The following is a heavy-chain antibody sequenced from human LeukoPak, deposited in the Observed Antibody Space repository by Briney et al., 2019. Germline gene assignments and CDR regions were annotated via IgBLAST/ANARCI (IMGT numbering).Heavy chain of an antibody. CDR2: IYTSGST. V-gene: IGHV4-4*07. J-gene: IGHJ6*03. D-gene: IGHD4-17*01. Sequence: SETLSLTCTVSGGSISSYYWNWIRQPAGKGLEWIGRIYTSGSTNYNPSLKSRVTISVDTSKNHFSLKLSSVTAADTAVYYCARERYDYGDYARNYYYYYYMDVWGKGTTVTISS. CDR3: ARERYDYGDYARNYYYYYYMDV. CDR1: GGSISSYY.